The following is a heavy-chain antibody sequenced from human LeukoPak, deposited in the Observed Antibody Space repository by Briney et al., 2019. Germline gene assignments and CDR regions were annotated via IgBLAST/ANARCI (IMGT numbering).Heavy chain of an antibody. CDR2: INAGNGST. CDR3: ARVWGRGLFDP. CDR1: GYTFTSYA. V-gene: IGHV1-3*01. Sequence: ASVKVSCKASGYTFTSYAMHWVRQAPGQGLEWMGWINAGNGSTKYSQKFQGRVTITRDTSASTAYMELSSLRSEDTAVYYCARVWGRGLFDPWGQGTLVTVSS. D-gene: IGHD3-16*01. J-gene: IGHJ5*02.